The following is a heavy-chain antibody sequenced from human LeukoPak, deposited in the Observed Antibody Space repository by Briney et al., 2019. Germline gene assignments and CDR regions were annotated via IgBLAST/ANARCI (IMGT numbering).Heavy chain of an antibody. CDR1: GFTFSNYG. D-gene: IGHD6-13*01. J-gene: IGHJ1*01. V-gene: IGHV3-23*01. CDR3: ASEQTELIASAGRTAEYFQH. Sequence: PGGSLRLSCAASGFTFSNYGMHWVRQAPGKGLEWVSAISGRGDNTYYTDSVKGRFTISRDNSKNSLYLQMNSLRAEDTAVYYCASEQTELIASAGRTAEYFQHWGQGTLVTVSS. CDR2: ISGRGDNT.